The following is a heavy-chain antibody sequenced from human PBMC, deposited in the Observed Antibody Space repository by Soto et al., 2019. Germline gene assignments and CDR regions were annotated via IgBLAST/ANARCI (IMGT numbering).Heavy chain of an antibody. CDR2: IIPIFGTA. CDR3: ARVYQGYCSGGSCHARNPFDY. Sequence: SVKVSCKASGGTFSSYAISWVRQAPGQGLEWMGGIIPIFGTANYAQKFQGRVTITADESTSTAYMELSSLRSEDTAVYYCARVYQGYCSGGSCHARNPFDYWGQGTLVTVSS. D-gene: IGHD2-15*01. CDR1: GGTFSSYA. V-gene: IGHV1-69*13. J-gene: IGHJ4*02.